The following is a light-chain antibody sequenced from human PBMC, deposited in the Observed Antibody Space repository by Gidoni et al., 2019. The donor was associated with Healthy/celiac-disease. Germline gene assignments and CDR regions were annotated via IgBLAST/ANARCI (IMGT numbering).Light chain of an antibody. CDR2: EAS. CDR3: QQRSNWPLT. V-gene: IGKV3-11*01. CDR1: QSVSSY. J-gene: IGKJ4*01. Sequence: EIVLTQSPATLSLSPGERANLSCRASQSVSSYLAWYQQKPGQAPRLLIYEASNRATVIPARFSGSGSGTDFTLTISSLEPEDFAVYYCQQRSNWPLTFGGGTKVEIK.